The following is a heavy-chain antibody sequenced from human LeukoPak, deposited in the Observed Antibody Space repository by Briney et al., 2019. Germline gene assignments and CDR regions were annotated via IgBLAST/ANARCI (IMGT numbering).Heavy chain of an antibody. V-gene: IGHV4-59*01. CDR2: IYYSGST. Sequence: SETLSLTCTVSGGSISSYYWSWIRQPPGKGLEWIGYIYYSGSTNYNPSLKSRVTISVDTSKNQFSLKLSSVTAADTAVYYCARGGNDFWSGYGYNWFDPWGQGTLVTVSS. J-gene: IGHJ5*02. D-gene: IGHD3-3*01. CDR3: ARGGNDFWSGYGYNWFDP. CDR1: GGSISSYY.